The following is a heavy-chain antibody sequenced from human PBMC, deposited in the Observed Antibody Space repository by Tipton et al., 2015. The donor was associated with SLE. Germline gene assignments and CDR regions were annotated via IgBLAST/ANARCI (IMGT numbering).Heavy chain of an antibody. CDR1: GGSVSSATYY. V-gene: IGHV4-61*02. CDR2: FIASGGT. J-gene: IGHJ3*02. CDR3: ARELDTFDI. Sequence: TLSLTCTVSGGSVSSATYYWNWIRQPAGKGLEWIGRFIASGGTDYNPSLNSRVTISMDPSKNQLSLKLSSVTAADTAVYYCARELDTFDIWGQGTMVTVSS.